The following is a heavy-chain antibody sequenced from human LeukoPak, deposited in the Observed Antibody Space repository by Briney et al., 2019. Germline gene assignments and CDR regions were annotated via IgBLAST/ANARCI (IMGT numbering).Heavy chain of an antibody. V-gene: IGHV1-8*01. Sequence: ASVTVSYKPSLYTFTSYDINWVRQATGQGLEWMGWMNPNSGNTGYAQKFQGRVTMTRNTSISTAYMELSSLRSEDTAVYYCAREVSARGGGYWGQGTLVTVSS. D-gene: IGHD3-16*01. CDR1: LYTFTSYD. CDR3: AREVSARGGGY. J-gene: IGHJ4*02. CDR2: MNPNSGNT.